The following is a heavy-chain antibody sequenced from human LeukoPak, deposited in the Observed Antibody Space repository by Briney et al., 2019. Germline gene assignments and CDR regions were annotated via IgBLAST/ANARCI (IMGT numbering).Heavy chain of an antibody. D-gene: IGHD5-18*01. CDR1: GLTFGSYA. J-gene: IGHJ4*02. CDR3: ARGGVYSYDPADY. Sequence: PGGSLRLSCAASGLTFGSYAMTWVRQAPGKGLVWVSRISSDGSSTNHADSVKGRLTISRDNAKNTLFLQMNSLRAEDTAVYYCARGGVYSYDPADYWGQGTLVTVSS. CDR2: ISSDGSST. V-gene: IGHV3-74*01.